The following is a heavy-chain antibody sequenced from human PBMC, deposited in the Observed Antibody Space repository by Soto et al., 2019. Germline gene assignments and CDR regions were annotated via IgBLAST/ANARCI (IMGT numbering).Heavy chain of an antibody. V-gene: IGHV4-59*08. CDR2: IYYSGST. D-gene: IGHD3-16*01. Sequence: QVQLQESGPGLVKPSETLSLTCTVSGGSISSYYWSWIRQPPGKGLEWIGYIYYSGSTNYNPSLKSRVTISVDTSQNQFSLKLSLKLSSVTAADTAVYYCARRWGDYFDYWGQGTLVTVSS. J-gene: IGHJ4*02. CDR1: GGSISSYY. CDR3: ARRWGDYFDY.